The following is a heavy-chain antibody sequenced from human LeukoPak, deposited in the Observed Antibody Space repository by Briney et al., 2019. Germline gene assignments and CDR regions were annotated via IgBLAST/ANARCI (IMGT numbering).Heavy chain of an antibody. D-gene: IGHD3-3*01. V-gene: IGHV1-69*13. Sequence: SVKVSCKASGGTFSTYSINWVRQAPGQGREWVGGIIPIFRTANYAQNFQGRVTITADASATTAYMDLTSLRSDDTAVYYCAAIFGVAPFDSWGQGTLVTVSS. J-gene: IGHJ4*02. CDR1: GGTFSTYS. CDR2: IIPIFRTA. CDR3: AAIFGVAPFDS.